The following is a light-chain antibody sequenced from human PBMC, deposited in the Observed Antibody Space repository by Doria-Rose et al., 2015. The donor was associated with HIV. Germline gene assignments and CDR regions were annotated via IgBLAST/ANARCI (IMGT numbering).Light chain of an antibody. Sequence: DIQVTQSPSSLSASIGDRFTITCRASQTVSTYLNWFQQEPGKAPKLLIYAASRLQSGVPSRFSGSGSGTDFTLTISGLQPGDFATYYCQQTYSSPPWTFGQGTKVEMK. CDR1: QTVSTY. J-gene: IGKJ1*01. CDR2: AAS. CDR3: QQTYSSPPWT. V-gene: IGKV1-39*01.